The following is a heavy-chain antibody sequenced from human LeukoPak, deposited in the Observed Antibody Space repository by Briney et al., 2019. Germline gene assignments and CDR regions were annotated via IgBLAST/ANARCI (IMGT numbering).Heavy chain of an antibody. J-gene: IGHJ4*02. D-gene: IGHD5-18*01. CDR3: ARGGFRYGYWLPY. V-gene: IGHV3-11*01. CDR1: GFRFSDYY. CDR2: ISSPGTSI. Sequence: PGGSLRLSCTASGFRFSDYYMTWIRQAPGKGLEWVSYISSPGTSIFYADSVTGRFTISRDNAKNLLYLQMNSLRAEDTAVYYCARGGFRYGYWLPYWGQGTLVSVSS.